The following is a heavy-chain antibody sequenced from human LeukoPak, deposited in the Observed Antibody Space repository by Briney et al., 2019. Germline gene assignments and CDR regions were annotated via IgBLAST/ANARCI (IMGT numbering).Heavy chain of an antibody. CDR2: ISGSDGST. D-gene: IGHD2-21*02. J-gene: IGHJ4*02. CDR1: GFTFSSYA. CDR3: ARFVVVTAITDY. Sequence: GGSLRLSCAASGFTFSSYAMSWVRKAPGKGLEWVSAISGSDGSTYYADSVKGRFTISRDNSKNTLYLQMNSLRAEDTAVYYCARFVVVTAITDYWGQGTLVTVSS. V-gene: IGHV3-23*01.